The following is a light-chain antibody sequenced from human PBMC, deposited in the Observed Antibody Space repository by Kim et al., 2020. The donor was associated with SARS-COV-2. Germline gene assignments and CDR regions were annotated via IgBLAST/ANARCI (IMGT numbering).Light chain of an antibody. CDR3: CSYAGSSTFGV. CDR2: EVS. V-gene: IGLV2-23*02. Sequence: QSITISCTGTSSDVGSYNLVSWYQQPPGKAPKLMIYEVSKRPSGVSNRFSGSKSGNTASLTISGLQAEDEADYYCCSYAGSSTFGVFGGGTQLTFL. J-gene: IGLJ3*02. CDR1: SSDVGSYNL.